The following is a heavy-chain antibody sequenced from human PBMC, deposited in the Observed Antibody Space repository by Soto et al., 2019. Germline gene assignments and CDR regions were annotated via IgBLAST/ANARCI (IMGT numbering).Heavy chain of an antibody. Sequence: VASVKVSCKASGYTFTGYYMHWVRQAPGQGPEWMGWTNPNSGGTNYAQKFQGRVTMTRETSISTGYMEQSRLRSDDTAVHYCARAGILAGTPESGMDVWGQATTATVSS. CDR3: ARAGILAGTPESGMDV. D-gene: IGHD3-9*01. CDR2: TNPNSGGT. CDR1: GYTFTGYY. J-gene: IGHJ6*02. V-gene: IGHV1-2*02.